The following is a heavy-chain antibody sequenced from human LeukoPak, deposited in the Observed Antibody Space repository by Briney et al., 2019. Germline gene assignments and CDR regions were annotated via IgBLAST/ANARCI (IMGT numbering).Heavy chain of an antibody. Sequence: ASVTVSCKASGYTFTSYYIHWVRQAPGQGLEYMGIIRPSGSTAYPQKFQGRLTITRDTSASTGYMELSSLISEDTAIYYCARDSAFADYWGQGTLVTVSS. J-gene: IGHJ4*02. D-gene: IGHD3-3*02. CDR2: IRPSGST. CDR1: GYTFTSYY. V-gene: IGHV1-46*01. CDR3: ARDSAFADY.